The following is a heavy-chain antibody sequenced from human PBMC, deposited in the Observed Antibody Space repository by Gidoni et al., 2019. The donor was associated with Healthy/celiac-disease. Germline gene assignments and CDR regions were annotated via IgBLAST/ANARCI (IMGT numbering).Heavy chain of an antibody. Sequence: EVQLVESGGGLVQPGGSLRLSCAASGFTFSSYEMNWVRQAPGKGLEWVSYISSSGSTIYYADSVKGRFTISRDNAKNSLYLQMNSLRAEDTAVYYCARENWKGWFDPWGQGTLVTVSS. J-gene: IGHJ5*02. V-gene: IGHV3-48*03. CDR1: GFTFSSYE. CDR3: ARENWKGWFDP. D-gene: IGHD1-1*01. CDR2: ISSSGSTI.